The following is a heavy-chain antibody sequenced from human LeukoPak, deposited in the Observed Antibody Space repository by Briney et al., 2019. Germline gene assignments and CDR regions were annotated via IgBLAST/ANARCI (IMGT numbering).Heavy chain of an antibody. CDR3: VKITSVTGGDC. V-gene: IGHV3-64D*09. CDR1: GFTFSAYA. Sequence: GRSLRLSCAASGFTFSAYAMYWVRQAPGKGLEYVSGISNNGGSSFYADSVKGRFTISRDNSKNTLYLQMSSLRAEDTAVYYCVKITSVTGGDCWGQGTRLTVSS. D-gene: IGHD1-1*01. J-gene: IGHJ4*02. CDR2: ISNNGGSS.